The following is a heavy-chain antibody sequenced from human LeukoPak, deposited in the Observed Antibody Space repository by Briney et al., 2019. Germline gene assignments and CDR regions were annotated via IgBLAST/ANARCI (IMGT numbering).Heavy chain of an antibody. CDR1: GFTFSKAW. CDR3: TTDYYDSVGYSSYY. D-gene: IGHD3-22*01. J-gene: IGHJ4*02. CDR2: IKSETYGGTT. Sequence: GGSLRLSCAASGFTFSKAWMSWVRQAPGRGLERGGRIKSETYGGTTDYAAPVSGRFTISRDDSKNTLYLQMNGLKAEDTAVYYCTTDYYDSVGYSSYYWGQGTLVTVSS. V-gene: IGHV3-15*01.